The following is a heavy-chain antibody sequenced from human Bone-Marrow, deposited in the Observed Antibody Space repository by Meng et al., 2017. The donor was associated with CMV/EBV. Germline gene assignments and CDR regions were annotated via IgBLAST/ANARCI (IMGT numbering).Heavy chain of an antibody. J-gene: IGHJ6*02. CDR2: ISYDGSNK. CDR1: GFTFSSYA. V-gene: IGHV3-30-3*01. D-gene: IGHD3-10*01. Sequence: GESLKISCAASGFTFSSYAMHWVRQAPGKGLEWVAVISYDGSNKYYADSVKGRFTISRDNSKNTLYLQMNSLRAEDTAVYYCAENGSGSYPGYYYGMDVWGQGTTVTVSS. CDR3: AENGSGSYPGYYYGMDV.